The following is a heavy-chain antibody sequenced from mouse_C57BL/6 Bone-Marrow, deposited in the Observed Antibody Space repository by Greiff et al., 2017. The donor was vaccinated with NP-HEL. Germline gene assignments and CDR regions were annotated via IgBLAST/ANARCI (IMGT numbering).Heavy chain of an antibody. CDR1: GYAFTNYL. CDR3: AGLRGSLGY. D-gene: IGHD4-1*01. CDR2: INPGSGGT. V-gene: IGHV1-54*01. J-gene: IGHJ2*01. Sequence: QVQLQQSGAELVRPGTSVKVSCKASGYAFTNYLIEWVKQRPGQGLEWIGVINPGSGGTNYNEKFKGKATLTADKSSSTAYMQLSSLTSEDSAVYFCAGLRGSLGYWGQGTTLTVSS.